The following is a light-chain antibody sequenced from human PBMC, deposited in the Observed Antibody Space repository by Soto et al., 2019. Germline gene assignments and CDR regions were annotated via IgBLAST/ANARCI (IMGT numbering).Light chain of an antibody. CDR2: DDS. J-gene: IGLJ1*01. Sequence: QSALTQPASVSGSPGQSITISCTGTSSDVGSYNYVSWYQHHPGKVPKLMIYDDSSRPSGVSNSLSGSKSGNTTSLTISGLQTEDEADYYCSSYTTSETRGFGTGTKVTVL. CDR3: SSYTTSETRG. CDR1: SSDVGSYNY. V-gene: IGLV2-14*03.